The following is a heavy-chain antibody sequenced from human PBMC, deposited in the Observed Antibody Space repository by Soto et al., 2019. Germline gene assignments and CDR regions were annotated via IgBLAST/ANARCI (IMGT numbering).Heavy chain of an antibody. CDR3: ARLRGVPAAIRYYYYGMDV. CDR1: GGSISSSSYY. Sequence: SEALSLTCTVSGGSISSSSYYWGWIRQPPGKGLEWIGSIYYSGSTYYNPSLKSRVTISVDTSKNQFSLKLSSVTAADTAVYYCARLRGVPAAIRYYYYGMDVWGQGTTVTVSS. CDR2: IYYSGST. J-gene: IGHJ6*02. V-gene: IGHV4-39*01. D-gene: IGHD2-2*01.